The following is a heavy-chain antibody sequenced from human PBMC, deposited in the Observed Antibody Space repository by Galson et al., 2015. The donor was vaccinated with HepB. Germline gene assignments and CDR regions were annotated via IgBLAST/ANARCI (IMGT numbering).Heavy chain of an antibody. Sequence: SLRLSCAASGFTFSSYGMHWVRQAPGKGLEWVAVIWYDGSNKYYADSVKGRFTISRDNSKNTLYLQMNSLRAEDTAVYYCARAPCTNGVCYRRYYYYGMDVWGQGTTVTVSS. CDR3: ARAPCTNGVCYRRYYYYGMDV. V-gene: IGHV3-33*01. J-gene: IGHJ6*02. D-gene: IGHD2-8*01. CDR2: IWYDGSNK. CDR1: GFTFSSYG.